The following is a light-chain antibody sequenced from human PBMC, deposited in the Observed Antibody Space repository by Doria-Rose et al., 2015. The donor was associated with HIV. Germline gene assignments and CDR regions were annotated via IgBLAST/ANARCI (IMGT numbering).Light chain of an antibody. CDR3: CTYTSSTTLI. Sequence: QSVLTQPPSASGSPGQSVTISCTGTSSDVGGYAYVSWYQQHPGKAAKLIIFEVNRRPSGVPGRFDGSKSGNTAYLTVSGLRVEDEADYYCCTYTSSTTLIFGTGTKVTVL. CDR2: EVN. V-gene: IGLV2-8*01. J-gene: IGLJ1*01. CDR1: SSDVGGYAY.